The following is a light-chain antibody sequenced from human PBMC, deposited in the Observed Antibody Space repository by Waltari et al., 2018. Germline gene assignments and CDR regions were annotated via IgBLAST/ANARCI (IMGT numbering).Light chain of an antibody. J-gene: IGLJ2*01. Sequence: QSALTQPPSASGSPGQSVTISCTGTSSDVGGYEYFSWYQQHPGQTPKLMILEVTKRPSGVPDRFSGSKSGNTASLTVSGLQPEDEADYYCTSYAASNTLIFGGGTRLTVL. V-gene: IGLV2-8*01. CDR1: SSDVGGYEY. CDR3: TSYAASNTLI. CDR2: EVT.